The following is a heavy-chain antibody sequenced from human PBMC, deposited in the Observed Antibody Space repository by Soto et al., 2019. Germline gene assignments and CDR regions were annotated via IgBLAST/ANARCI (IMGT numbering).Heavy chain of an antibody. Sequence: QVQLQESVPGLVKPSETLSLTCTVSGGSISSYYWSWIRQPPGKGLEWIGYMYYSGSTNYNPSLKRRVTMSVDTSKNRFALKLSSVTAADTAVYYCATIAVTGTGSGDWGQGTLVTVSS. V-gene: IGHV4-59*08. J-gene: IGHJ4*02. CDR2: MYYSGST. D-gene: IGHD6-19*01. CDR3: ATIAVTGTGSGD. CDR1: GGSISSYY.